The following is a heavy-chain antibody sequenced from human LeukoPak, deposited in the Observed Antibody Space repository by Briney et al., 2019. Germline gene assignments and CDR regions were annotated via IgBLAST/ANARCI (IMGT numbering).Heavy chain of an antibody. V-gene: IGHV3-23*01. CDR3: EAETGYCSSTSCPEGDY. CDR2: ISGSGGST. J-gene: IGHJ4*02. Sequence: GGSLRLSCAASGFTFSSYAMSWVRQAPGKGLEWVSAISGSGGSTYYADSVKGRFTISRDNSKNTLYLQMNSLRAEDTAVYYCEAETGYCSSTSCPEGDYWGQGTLVTVSS. D-gene: IGHD2-2*01. CDR1: GFTFSSYA.